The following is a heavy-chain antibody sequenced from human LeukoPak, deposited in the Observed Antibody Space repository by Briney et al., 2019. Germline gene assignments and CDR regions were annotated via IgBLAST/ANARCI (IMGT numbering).Heavy chain of an antibody. J-gene: IGHJ4*02. CDR2: INHSGST. Sequence: SETLSLTCAVYGGSFSGYYWSWIRQPPGKGLEWIGEINHSGSTNYNPSLKGRVTISVDTSKNQFSLKLSSVTAADTAVYYCARGRRGGWDRGSYTNYYFDYWGQGTLVTVSS. V-gene: IGHV4-34*01. CDR1: GGSFSGYY. CDR3: ARGRRGGWDRGSYTNYYFDY. D-gene: IGHD1-26*01.